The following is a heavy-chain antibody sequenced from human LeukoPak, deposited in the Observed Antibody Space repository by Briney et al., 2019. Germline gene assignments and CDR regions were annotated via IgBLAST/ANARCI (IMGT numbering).Heavy chain of an antibody. V-gene: IGHV3-7*04. CDR2: IKQDGSEK. CDR3: ARGGRISAYFDY. D-gene: IGHD3-10*01. CDR1: GFTFSSYS. Sequence: PGGSLRLSCAASGFTFSSYSMSWVRQAPGKGLEWVANIKQDGSEKYYVDSVKGRFTISRDNAKNSPYLQMNSLRAEDTAVYYCARGGRISAYFDYWGQGTLVTVSS. J-gene: IGHJ4*02.